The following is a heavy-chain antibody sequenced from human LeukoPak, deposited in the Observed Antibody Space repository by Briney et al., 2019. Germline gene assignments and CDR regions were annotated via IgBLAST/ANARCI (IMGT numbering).Heavy chain of an antibody. Sequence: NPSETLSLTCAVYGGSFSGYHWNWIRQPPGKGLEWIGEINHSGSTNYNPSLKSRVTISVDTYENQFSLKLTSVTAADTAVYYCARMFNWHHSSATGTPETWGQGTQVTVFS. CDR1: GGSFSGYH. D-gene: IGHD6-13*01. V-gene: IGHV4-34*01. CDR2: INHSGST. J-gene: IGHJ5*02. CDR3: ARMFNWHHSSATGTPET.